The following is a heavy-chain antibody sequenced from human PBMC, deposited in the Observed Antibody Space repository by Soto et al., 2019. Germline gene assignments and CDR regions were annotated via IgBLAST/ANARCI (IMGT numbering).Heavy chain of an antibody. D-gene: IGHD6-19*01. CDR2: ISCCGGST. V-gene: IGHV3-23*01. CDR1: GFNFKKFA. J-gene: IGHJ4*02. CDR3: AKADGEQWLVPHLDN. Sequence: EVQLLESGGGVVQPGGSLRLSCVASGFNFKKFAMAWVRQAPGEGLEWVSGISCCGGSTSYADSVKRRFSIARDASKNTLSLEMNSLRVEATAQYYCAKADGEQWLVPHLDNWGQGTLLTVS.